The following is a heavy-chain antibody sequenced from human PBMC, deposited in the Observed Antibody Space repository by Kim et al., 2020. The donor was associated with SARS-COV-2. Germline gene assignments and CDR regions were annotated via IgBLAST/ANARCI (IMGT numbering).Heavy chain of an antibody. Sequence: SGPTLVNPTQTLTLTCTFSGFSLSTSGVGVGWIRQPPGKALEWLALIYWDDDKRYSPSLKSRLTITKDTSKNQVVLTMTNMDPVDTATYYCAHRLSGGGYYKARTSYFDYWGQGTLVTVSS. D-gene: IGHD3-3*01. CDR1: GFSLSTSGVG. J-gene: IGHJ4*02. V-gene: IGHV2-5*02. CDR3: AHRLSGGGYYKARTSYFDY. CDR2: IYWDDDK.